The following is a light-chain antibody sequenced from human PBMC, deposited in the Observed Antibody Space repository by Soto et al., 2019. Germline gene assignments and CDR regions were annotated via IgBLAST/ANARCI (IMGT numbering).Light chain of an antibody. Sequence: QSVLTQPPSASGSPGQSVTISCTGTSSDVGGYNYVSWYQQHPGKAPKLMIYAVSERPSGVPDRFSGSKSGNTASLTVSGLQAEDEADYYCSSRAGNNVVFGGGTQLTVL. CDR3: SSRAGNNVV. V-gene: IGLV2-8*01. CDR2: AVS. CDR1: SSDVGGYNY. J-gene: IGLJ2*01.